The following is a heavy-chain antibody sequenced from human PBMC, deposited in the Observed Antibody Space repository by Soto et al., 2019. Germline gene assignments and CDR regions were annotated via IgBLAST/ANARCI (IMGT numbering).Heavy chain of an antibody. CDR3: ARMGGYCSSTSCYTAYYFDY. V-gene: IGHV5-51*01. Sequence: PGESLKISCKGSGYSFTSYWIGRVRQMPGKGLEWMGIIYPGDSDTRYSPSFQGQVTISADKSISTAYLQWSSLKASDTAMYYCARMGGYCSSTSCYTAYYFDYWGQGTLVTVSS. CDR1: GYSFTSYW. D-gene: IGHD2-2*02. J-gene: IGHJ4*02. CDR2: IYPGDSDT.